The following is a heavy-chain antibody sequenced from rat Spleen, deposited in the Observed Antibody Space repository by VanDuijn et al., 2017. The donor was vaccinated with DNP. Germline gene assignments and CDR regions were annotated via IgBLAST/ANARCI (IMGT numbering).Heavy chain of an antibody. J-gene: IGHJ1*01. V-gene: IGHV3-1*01. CDR2: INYSGST. CDR3: ARGNDGYYPDWYFDF. D-gene: IGHD1-12*03. CDR1: GFSITSNY. Sequence: EVQLQESGPGLVKPSQSLSLTCSVTGFSITSNYWGWIRKLPGNKMEWIGYINYSGSTGYNPSLKRRISISRDTSKNQFFLQLNSVTTEDTATYYCARGNDGYYPDWYFDFWGPGTMVTVSS.